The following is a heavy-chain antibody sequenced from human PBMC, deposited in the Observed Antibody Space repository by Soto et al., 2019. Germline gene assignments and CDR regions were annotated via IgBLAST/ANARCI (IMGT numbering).Heavy chain of an antibody. D-gene: IGHD3-10*01. J-gene: IGHJ6*02. V-gene: IGHV1-69*01. CDR2: IIPIFGTA. Sequence: QVQLVQSGAEVKKPGSSVKVSCKASGGTFSSYAISWVRQAPGQGLEWMGGIIPIFGTANYAQKFQGRVTITADESTGTAYMELSSLRSEDTAVYYCARDTLEDGSGPEYYYYYGMDVWGQGTTVTVSS. CDR1: GGTFSSYA. CDR3: ARDTLEDGSGPEYYYYYGMDV.